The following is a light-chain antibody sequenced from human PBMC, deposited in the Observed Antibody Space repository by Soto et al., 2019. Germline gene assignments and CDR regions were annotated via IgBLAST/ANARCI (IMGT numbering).Light chain of an antibody. CDR3: TSYASGSSHVV. J-gene: IGLJ2*01. Sequence: QSALTQPASVSGSPGQSITLSCTGTSSDIGGYDYVSWYQRHPGKAPKLIIYDVNNWPSGVSNRFSGSKSGNTASLTISGLQAEDEADYYCTSYASGSSHVVFGGGTKLTV. CDR1: SSDIGGYDY. CDR2: DVN. V-gene: IGLV2-14*01.